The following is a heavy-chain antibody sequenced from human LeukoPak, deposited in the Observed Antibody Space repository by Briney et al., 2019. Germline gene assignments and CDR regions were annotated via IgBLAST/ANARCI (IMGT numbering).Heavy chain of an antibody. CDR1: GGTFSSYA. J-gene: IGHJ4*02. Sequence: SVKVSCKASGGTFSSYAISWVRQAPGQGLEWMGRIIPIFGTANYAQKFQGRVTITTDESTSAAYMELSSLRSEDTAVHYCARSSHKYSTFDYWGQGTLVTVSS. D-gene: IGHD5-18*01. CDR2: IIPIFGTA. V-gene: IGHV1-69*05. CDR3: ARSSHKYSTFDY.